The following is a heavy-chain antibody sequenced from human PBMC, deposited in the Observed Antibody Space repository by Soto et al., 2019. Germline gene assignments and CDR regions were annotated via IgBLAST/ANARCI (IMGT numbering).Heavy chain of an antibody. Sequence: EVQLLESGGGLVQPGGSLRLSRAASGFTFSSYAMNWVRQAPGKGLEWVSVISGSGGSTYYADSVKGRFTISRDNSKNTLDLLMNSLRAEDTAVYYCARRSSSWYFDYWGQGTLVTVSS. V-gene: IGHV3-23*01. CDR3: ARRSSSWYFDY. D-gene: IGHD6-13*01. J-gene: IGHJ4*02. CDR2: ISGSGGST. CDR1: GFTFSSYA.